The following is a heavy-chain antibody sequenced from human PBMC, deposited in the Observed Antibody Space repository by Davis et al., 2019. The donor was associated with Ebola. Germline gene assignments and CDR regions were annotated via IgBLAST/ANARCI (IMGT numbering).Heavy chain of an antibody. J-gene: IGHJ6*02. CDR1: GGTFSSYA. Sequence: AASVKVSCKASGGTFSSYAISWVRQAPGQGLEWMGWISAYNGNTNYAQKLQGRVTMTTDTSTSTAYMELRSLRSDDTAVYYCARDSIIAVAGRDYYYGMDVWGQGTTVTVSS. CDR2: ISAYNGNT. D-gene: IGHD6-19*01. V-gene: IGHV1-18*01. CDR3: ARDSIIAVAGRDYYYGMDV.